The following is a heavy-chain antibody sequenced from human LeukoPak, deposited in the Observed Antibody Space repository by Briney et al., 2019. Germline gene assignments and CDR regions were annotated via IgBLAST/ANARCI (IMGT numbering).Heavy chain of an antibody. J-gene: IGHJ3*01. Sequence: PSETLSLTCTVSGASISSGSYYWSWIRQPAGKGLEWIGYIYYTGSTNYNPSLKSRVTISVDTSKNQFSLKLNSVTAADTAVYYCARRSVVTAINFDAFDFWGQGTMVTVSS. CDR3: ARRSVVTAINFDAFDF. D-gene: IGHD2-21*02. CDR2: IYYTGST. V-gene: IGHV4-61*10. CDR1: GASISSGSYY.